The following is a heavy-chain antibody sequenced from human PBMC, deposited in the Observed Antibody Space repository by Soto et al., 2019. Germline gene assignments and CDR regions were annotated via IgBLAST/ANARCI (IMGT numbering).Heavy chain of an antibody. CDR1: GFTFSSSV. J-gene: IGHJ4*02. CDR2: IAVGSGNT. CDR3: AAGDYFALDY. D-gene: IGHD3-9*01. Sequence: SVKVSCKASGFTFSSSVVQWVRQTRGQRLEWIGWIAVGSGNTKHAENFQGRVTITWDLSTSTAYMELSSLRSEDTAVYYCAAGDYFALDYWGQGTPVTVSS. V-gene: IGHV1-58*01.